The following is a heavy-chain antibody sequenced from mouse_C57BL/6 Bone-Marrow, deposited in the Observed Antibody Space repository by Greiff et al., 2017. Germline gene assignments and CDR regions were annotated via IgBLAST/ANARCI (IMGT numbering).Heavy chain of an antibody. D-gene: IGHD2-4*01. CDR1: GYTFTNYW. CDR2: MHPNGGSP. Sequence: QVQLQQPGAELVKPGASVKLSCKASGYTFTNYWMHWVKQRPGQGLEWIGMMHPNGGSPDYNEKFKSEATLSVDKSSRTAYMELSSLTSQDSAVYDWARSYEYDDYTMDYWGQGTSVTVSS. J-gene: IGHJ4*01. V-gene: IGHV1-64*01. CDR3: ARSYEYDDYTMDY.